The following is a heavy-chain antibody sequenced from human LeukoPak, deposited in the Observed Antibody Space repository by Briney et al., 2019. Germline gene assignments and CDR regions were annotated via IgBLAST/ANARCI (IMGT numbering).Heavy chain of an antibody. D-gene: IGHD5-18*01. Sequence: GGSLRLSCAASGFTFSSYAMYWVRQAPGKGLEWVAVISYDGTNKYYADSVKGRFTISRDNSKNTLYLQMNSLRGEDTAVYYCAKDHLAGYSYGGYYFDYWGQGTLVTVSS. CDR1: GFTFSSYA. CDR3: AKDHLAGYSYGGYYFDY. CDR2: ISYDGTNK. V-gene: IGHV3-30-3*01. J-gene: IGHJ4*02.